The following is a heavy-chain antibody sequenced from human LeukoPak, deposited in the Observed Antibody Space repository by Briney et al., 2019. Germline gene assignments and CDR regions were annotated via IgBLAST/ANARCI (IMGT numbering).Heavy chain of an antibody. CDR1: GFTIGGFA. CDR3: GRDTVTTPYFDY. V-gene: IGHV3-21*01. D-gene: IGHD4-17*01. J-gene: IGHJ4*02. CDR2: ISSSSSYI. Sequence: GGSLRLSCAASGFTIGGFAMTWARQAPGKGLEWVSSISSSSSYIYYADSVKGRFTISRDNAKNSLYLQMNSLRAEDTAVYYCGRDTVTTPYFDYWGQGTLVTVSS.